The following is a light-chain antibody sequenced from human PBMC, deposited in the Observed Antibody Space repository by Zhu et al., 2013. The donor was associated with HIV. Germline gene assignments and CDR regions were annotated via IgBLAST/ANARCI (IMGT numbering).Light chain of an antibody. Sequence: DIQMTQSPSTLSASVGERVIITCRASQNIDIFLAWYQYKAGKAPNLVISKASTLESGVPPRFSGSGSGTEFTLTINSLQPDDFATYYCQQYDGHSWTFGQGTKVEVK. CDR2: KAS. J-gene: IGKJ1*01. CDR3: QQYDGHSWT. V-gene: IGKV1-5*03. CDR1: QNIDIF.